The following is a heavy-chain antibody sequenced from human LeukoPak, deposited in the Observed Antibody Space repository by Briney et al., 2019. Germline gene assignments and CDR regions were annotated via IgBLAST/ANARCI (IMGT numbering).Heavy chain of an antibody. V-gene: IGHV3-23*01. Sequence: GGSLRLSCAASGFTFSSYSMNWVRQAPGKGLEWVSAISGSGGSTYYADSVKGRFTISRDNSKNTLYLQMNSLRAEDTAVYYCAKDLGSSSETIDYWGQGTLVTVSS. J-gene: IGHJ4*02. CDR2: ISGSGGST. CDR3: AKDLGSSSETIDY. D-gene: IGHD6-6*01. CDR1: GFTFSSYS.